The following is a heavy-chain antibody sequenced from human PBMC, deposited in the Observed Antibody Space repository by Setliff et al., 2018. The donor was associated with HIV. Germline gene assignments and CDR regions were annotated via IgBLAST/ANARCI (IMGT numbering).Heavy chain of an antibody. Sequence: SETLSLTCTVSGGSISSSSYYWGWVRQPPGKGLEWIGSVYYSGTTYYNPSLTSRVTISVDTSKNQFSLKLTSVTAADTAVYYCTIPASSLAPNWGRGTQVTVSS. CDR2: VYYSGTT. CDR3: TIPASSLAPN. CDR1: GGSISSSSYY. J-gene: IGHJ4*02. V-gene: IGHV4-39*01.